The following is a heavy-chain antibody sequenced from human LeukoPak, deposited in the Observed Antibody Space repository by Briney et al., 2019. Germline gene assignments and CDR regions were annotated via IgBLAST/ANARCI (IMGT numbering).Heavy chain of an antibody. D-gene: IGHD1-26*01. J-gene: IGHJ3*02. CDR3: ARGRRWWELHEAFDI. V-gene: IGHV1-8*03. Sequence: ASVKVSCKASGYTFTSYDINWVRQATGQGLEWMGRMNPNSGNTGYAQKFQGRVTITRNTSISTAYMELSSLRSEDTAVYYCARGRRWWELHEAFDIWGQGTMVTVSS. CDR1: GYTFTSYD. CDR2: MNPNSGNT.